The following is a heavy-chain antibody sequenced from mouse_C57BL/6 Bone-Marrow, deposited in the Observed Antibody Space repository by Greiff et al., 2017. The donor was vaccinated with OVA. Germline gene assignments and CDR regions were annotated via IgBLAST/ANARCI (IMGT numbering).Heavy chain of an antibody. D-gene: IGHD1-1*01. CDR3: AREDYYGSSPYWYFDV. J-gene: IGHJ1*03. CDR1: GYTFTSYW. Sequence: QVQLQQPGAELVKPGASVKLSCKASGYTFTSYWMQWVKQRPGQGLEWIGEIDPSDSYTNYTQKFKGKATLTVDTSSTTAYMQLSSLTSEDSAVYYCAREDYYGSSPYWYFDVGGTGTTVTVSS. CDR2: IDPSDSYT. V-gene: IGHV1-50*01.